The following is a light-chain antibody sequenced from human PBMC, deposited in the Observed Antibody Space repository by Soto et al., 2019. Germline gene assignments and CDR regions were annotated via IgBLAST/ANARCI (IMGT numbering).Light chain of an antibody. V-gene: IGLV1-44*01. CDR3: AAWDDSLNGHV. CDR2: SDH. Sequence: QSVLTQPPSASGTPGQRVTISCSGSSSNIGSNTVSWYQQLPGTAPKLLIYSDHQRPSGVPDRLSGSKSGTSASLAISGLQSEDEAEYYCAAWDDSLNGHVFGTGTKLTVL. CDR1: SSNIGSNT. J-gene: IGLJ1*01.